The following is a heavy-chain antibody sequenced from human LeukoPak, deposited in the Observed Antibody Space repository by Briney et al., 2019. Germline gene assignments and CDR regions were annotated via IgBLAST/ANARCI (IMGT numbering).Heavy chain of an antibody. D-gene: IGHD4-11*01. J-gene: IGHJ4*02. V-gene: IGHV3-23*01. CDR2: ISDIGRA. CDR3: ARERDSAFDS. CDR1: GFTFGSYA. Sequence: GGSLRLSCAASGFTFGSYAMSWFRQAPGKGLEWVSGISDIGRAYYAGSVKGRFIISRDNSKNMLYVQVNNLGVEDTAIYYCARERDSAFDSWGQGTLVTVFS.